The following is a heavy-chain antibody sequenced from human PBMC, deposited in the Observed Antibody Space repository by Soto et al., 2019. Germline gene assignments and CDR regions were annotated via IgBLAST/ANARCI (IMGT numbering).Heavy chain of an antibody. CDR3: ASQEVDTAMVDNY. Sequence: QVPMVQSGAEVKKPGSSVKVSCKASGGTFSSYAIRWVRQAPGHGHEWMGGIIPIFGTANYAQKFQGRVTITADESTSTAYMELSSLRSEDTAVYYCASQEVDTAMVDNYWGQGTLVTVSS. V-gene: IGHV1-69*01. CDR1: GGTFSSYA. CDR2: IIPIFGTA. J-gene: IGHJ4*02. D-gene: IGHD5-18*01.